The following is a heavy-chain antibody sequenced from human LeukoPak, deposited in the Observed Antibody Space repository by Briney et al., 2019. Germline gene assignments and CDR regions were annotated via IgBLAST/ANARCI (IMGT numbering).Heavy chain of an antibody. CDR3: ARDYSGDY. J-gene: IGHJ4*02. V-gene: IGHV3-21*01. Sequence: PGGSLRLSCAASGFNFSNYSMGWVRQAAGKGLEWVSSISSTTTYLYYADSVKGRFTISRDNAKNSLFLQMNSLRAEDTAVYYCARDYSGDYWGQGTLVTVSS. D-gene: IGHD3-10*01. CDR2: ISSTTTYL. CDR1: GFNFSNYS.